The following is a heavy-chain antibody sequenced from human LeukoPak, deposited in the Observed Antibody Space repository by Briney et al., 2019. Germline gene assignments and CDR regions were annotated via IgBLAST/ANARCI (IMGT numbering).Heavy chain of an antibody. Sequence: PSETLSLTCTVSGGSISSYYWSWIRQPAGKGLEWIGRIYTSGSTNYNPSLKSRVTMSVDTSKNQFSLKLSSVTAADTAVYYCARDNFRGSGSYSRHHFDYWGQGTLVTVSS. CDR3: ARDNFRGSGSYSRHHFDY. CDR2: IYTSGST. V-gene: IGHV4-4*07. CDR1: GGSISSYY. D-gene: IGHD3-10*01. J-gene: IGHJ4*02.